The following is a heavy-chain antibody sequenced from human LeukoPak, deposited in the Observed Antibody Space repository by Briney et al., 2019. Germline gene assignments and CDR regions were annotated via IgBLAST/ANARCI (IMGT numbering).Heavy chain of an antibody. J-gene: IGHJ3*02. CDR1: GGSISNYY. CDR2: IYTSGST. V-gene: IGHV4-4*07. D-gene: IGHD1-26*01. Sequence: PSETLSLTCTVSGGSISNYYWTWIRQPAGKGLEWIGRIYTSGSTNYNPSLKSRVTMSLDTSKNQFSLELSSVTAADTAVYYCARLPGSGSTSVVAFDIWGQGTMVTVSS. CDR3: ARLPGSGSTSVVAFDI.